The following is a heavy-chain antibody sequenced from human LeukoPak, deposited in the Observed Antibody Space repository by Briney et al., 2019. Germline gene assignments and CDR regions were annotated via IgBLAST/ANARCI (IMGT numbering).Heavy chain of an antibody. CDR1: GFSLSTSGVG. Sequence: SGPTLVNPTQTLTLTCTFSGFSLSTSGVGVGWIRQPPGKALEWLALIYWDDDKRYSPSLKRRLTITKDTSKNQVVLTMTNMDPVDTATYWCAQKLVGAQWSDSWGQGTLVTVSS. CDR2: IYWDDDK. V-gene: IGHV2-5*02. D-gene: IGHD1-26*01. J-gene: IGHJ4*02. CDR3: AQKLVGAQWSDS.